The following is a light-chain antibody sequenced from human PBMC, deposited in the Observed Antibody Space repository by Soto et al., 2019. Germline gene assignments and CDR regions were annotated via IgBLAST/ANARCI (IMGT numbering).Light chain of an antibody. J-gene: IGLJ1*01. CDR1: SSDVGGYNY. CDR3: SSYASGDTYV. V-gene: IGLV2-14*01. Sequence: QSALTQFASVSGSPGQSITISCTGTSSDVGGYNYVSWYQQYPGKAPKLIISEVSNRPSGVSNRFSGSKSGNTASLTISGLQAEDEAEYFCSSYASGDTYVFGTGTKLTV. CDR2: EVS.